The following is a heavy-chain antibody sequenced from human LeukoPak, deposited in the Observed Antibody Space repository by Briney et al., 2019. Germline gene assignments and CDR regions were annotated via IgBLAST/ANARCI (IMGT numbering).Heavy chain of an antibody. CDR1: GFTFSTYS. J-gene: IGHJ4*02. Sequence: GGSLRLSCAASGFTFSTYSLNWVRQAPGRGLEWVSSITGTSTYIFYADSVKGRFTISRDNAKNSLYLQMNSQRAEDTAVYYCARSDSSGYYNFDYWGQGTLVTVSS. CDR2: ITGTSTYI. V-gene: IGHV3-21*01. CDR3: ARSDSSGYYNFDY. D-gene: IGHD3-22*01.